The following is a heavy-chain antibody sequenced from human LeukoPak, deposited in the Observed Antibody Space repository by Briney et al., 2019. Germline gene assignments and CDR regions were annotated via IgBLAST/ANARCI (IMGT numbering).Heavy chain of an antibody. V-gene: IGHV3-73*01. CDR2: IRSKVDSYAT. CDR3: ATFPSGSWSDY. J-gene: IGHJ4*02. CDR1: AFTFSDSG. Sequence: PGRSLRLSCAASAFTFSDSGMHWVRQAAGKGREWVGHIRSKVDSYATVYAASVKGRFTITRDDSENTAYLQMNSLNTEDTAVYYCATFPSGSWSDYWGQGTLVTVSA. D-gene: IGHD1-26*01.